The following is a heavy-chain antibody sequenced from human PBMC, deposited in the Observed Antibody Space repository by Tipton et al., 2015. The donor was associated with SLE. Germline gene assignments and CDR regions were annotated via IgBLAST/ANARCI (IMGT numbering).Heavy chain of an antibody. CDR1: GFTFSSYG. CDR2: IRYDGSNK. J-gene: IGHJ4*02. CDR3: AKEYTYYYDSSGFDY. V-gene: IGHV3-30*02. D-gene: IGHD3-22*01. Sequence: SLRLSCAASGFTFSSYGMHWVRQAPGKGLEWVAFIRYDGSNKYYADSVKGRFTISRDNSKNTLYLQMNSLRAEDTAVYYCAKEYTYYYDSSGFDYWGQGTLVTVSS.